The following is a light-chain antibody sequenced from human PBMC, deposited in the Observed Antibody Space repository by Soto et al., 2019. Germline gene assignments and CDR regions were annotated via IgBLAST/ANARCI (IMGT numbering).Light chain of an antibody. V-gene: IGLV2-14*01. Sequence: QSALTQPASVSGSPGQSITISCTGTSSDVGGYNYVSLYQQHPGKAPKLMIYDVSHRPSGVSNRFSGSKSGNTASLTISGLQAEDAADYYCSSYTSSSNYVFGTGTKLTVL. CDR2: DVS. CDR1: SSDVGGYNY. CDR3: SSYTSSSNYV. J-gene: IGLJ1*01.